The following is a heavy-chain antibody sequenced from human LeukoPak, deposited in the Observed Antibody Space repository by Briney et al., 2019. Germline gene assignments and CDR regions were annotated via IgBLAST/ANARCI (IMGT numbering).Heavy chain of an antibody. Sequence: ASVKVSCKASGYTFISYGINWVRQAPGQGLEWMGWISVYTGFTNYAQKLQGRVSMTTDTTTSTAYMELRSLRSDDTAVYYCGRVYDILTGFNWFDPWGQGTLVTVSS. V-gene: IGHV1-18*01. J-gene: IGHJ5*02. CDR3: GRVYDILTGFNWFDP. CDR2: ISVYTGFT. D-gene: IGHD3-9*01. CDR1: GYTFISYG.